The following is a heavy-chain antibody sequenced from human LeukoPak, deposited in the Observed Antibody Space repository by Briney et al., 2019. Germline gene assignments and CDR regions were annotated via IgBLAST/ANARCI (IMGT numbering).Heavy chain of an antibody. J-gene: IGHJ4*02. CDR2: INHSGST. CDR3: ASGPGAAAHRYFDY. D-gene: IGHD6-13*01. V-gene: IGHV4-34*01. CDR1: GGSFSSYY. Sequence: SETLSLTCAVYGGSFSSYYWSWIRQPPGKGLEWIGEINHSGSTNYNPSLESRVTISVDTSKNQFSLKLSSVTAADTAVYYCASGPGAAAHRYFDYWGQGTLVTVSS.